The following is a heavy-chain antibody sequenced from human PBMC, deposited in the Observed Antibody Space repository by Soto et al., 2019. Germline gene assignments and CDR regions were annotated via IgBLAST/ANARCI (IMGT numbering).Heavy chain of an antibody. CDR2: IDPSDSYT. D-gene: IGHD6-19*01. Sequence: PGESLKISCKGSGYSFTSYWISWVRQMPGKGLEWMGRIDPSDSYTNYSPSFQGHVTISADKSISTAYLQWSSLKASDTAMYYCARLSYSSGWRRYYYYGMDVWGQGTTVTVAS. J-gene: IGHJ6*02. CDR1: GYSFTSYW. V-gene: IGHV5-10-1*01. CDR3: ARLSYSSGWRRYYYYGMDV.